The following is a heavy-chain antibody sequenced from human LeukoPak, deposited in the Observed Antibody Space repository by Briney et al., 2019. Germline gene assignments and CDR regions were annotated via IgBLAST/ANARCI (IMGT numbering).Heavy chain of an antibody. Sequence: GGSLRLSCAASGFTFSSYGMHWVRQAPGKGLEWVAVIWYDGSNKYYADSVKGRFTISRDNSKNTLYLQMNSLRAEDTAVYYCARRCSSTSCQIYWGQGTLVTVSS. CDR1: GFTFSSYG. J-gene: IGHJ4*02. CDR2: IWYDGSNK. CDR3: ARRCSSTSCQIY. V-gene: IGHV3-33*01. D-gene: IGHD2-2*01.